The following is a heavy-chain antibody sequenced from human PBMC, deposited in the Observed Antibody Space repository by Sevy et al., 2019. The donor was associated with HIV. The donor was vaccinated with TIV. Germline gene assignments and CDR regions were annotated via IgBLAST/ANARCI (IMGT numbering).Heavy chain of an antibody. D-gene: IGHD3-10*01. CDR3: GSGLMRYFDL. Sequence: GGSLRLSCAASEFTLSRYWMSWVRQAPGKGLEWVANINQDGSEKYYVDSVKGRFIISRDNAENSVYLQMNSLRAEDTALYYCGSGLMRYFDLWGRGTLVTVSS. CDR2: INQDGSEK. J-gene: IGHJ2*01. V-gene: IGHV3-7*01. CDR1: EFTLSRYW.